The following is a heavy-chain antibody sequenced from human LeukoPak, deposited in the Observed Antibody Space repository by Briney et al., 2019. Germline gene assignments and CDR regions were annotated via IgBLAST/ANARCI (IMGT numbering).Heavy chain of an antibody. CDR2: MNGDGSST. CDR3: ARTATDAFDI. CDR1: GFTFRSYW. V-gene: IGHV3-74*01. Sequence: GGSLRLSCAASGFTFRSYWMHWVRQDPGEGLVWVSLMNGDGSSTSYADSVKGRFTISRDNAKNTLYLQMNRLRAEDTAVYYCARTATDAFDIWGQGTMATVSS. D-gene: IGHD2-21*02. J-gene: IGHJ3*02.